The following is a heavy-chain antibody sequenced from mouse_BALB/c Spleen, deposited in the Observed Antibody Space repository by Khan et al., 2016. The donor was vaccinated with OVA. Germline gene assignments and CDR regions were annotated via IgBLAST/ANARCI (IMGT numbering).Heavy chain of an antibody. Sequence: QIQLVQSGPDLKKPGETVKISCKASGYTFTDYVMNWVKQAPGNGLKWMGWINTYTGEPTYADDFKGRFAFSLETSASTAYLQINSLKNEDTATYFGARFHGGYWGQGTTLTVSS. CDR1: GYTFTDYV. J-gene: IGHJ2*01. CDR2: INTYTGEP. CDR3: ARFHGGY. V-gene: IGHV9-3-1*01. D-gene: IGHD1-1*01.